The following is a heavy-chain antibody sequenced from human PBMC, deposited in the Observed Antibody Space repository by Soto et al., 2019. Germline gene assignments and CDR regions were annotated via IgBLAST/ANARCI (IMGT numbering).Heavy chain of an antibody. Sequence: EVQLVESGGGLVQPGRSLRLSCAASGFTFDDYSMHWVRQAPGQCLEWVSGIYWNSGIVGYADSVKGRFTISRENAKNSLFLQMNSLRDEDTALYYCVNDEAGYRAVWGKGTTVAVSS. V-gene: IGHV3-9*01. CDR1: GFTFDDYS. CDR2: IYWNSGIV. CDR3: VNDEAGYRAV. J-gene: IGHJ6*03.